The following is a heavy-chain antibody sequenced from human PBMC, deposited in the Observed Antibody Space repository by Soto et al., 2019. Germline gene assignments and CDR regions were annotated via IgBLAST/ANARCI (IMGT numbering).Heavy chain of an antibody. Sequence: ASVKVSCKASGYTFTGYYMHWVRQAPGQGLEWMGWINPNSGGTNYAQKFQGWVTMTRDTSISTAYMGLSRLRSDDTAVYYCARSRGGIAARPGYYYYMDVWGKGTTVTVSS. J-gene: IGHJ6*03. CDR3: ARSRGGIAARPGYYYYMDV. CDR2: INPNSGGT. D-gene: IGHD6-6*01. V-gene: IGHV1-2*04. CDR1: GYTFTGYY.